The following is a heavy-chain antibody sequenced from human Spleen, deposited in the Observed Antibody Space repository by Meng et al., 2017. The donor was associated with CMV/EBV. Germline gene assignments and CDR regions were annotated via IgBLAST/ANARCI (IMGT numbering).Heavy chain of an antibody. D-gene: IGHD1-26*01. CDR3: AIEVELIESRDY. J-gene: IGHJ4*02. V-gene: IGHV3-66*02. CDR2: VYTGGTT. CDR1: GFIDNNYY. Sequence: GGSLRLSCVVSGFIDNNYYMTWVRQAPGKGLEWVSVVYTGGTTYYADAVQGRFTISRDHSKNILNLQMNSLRSEDTAVYYCAIEVELIESRDYWGQGMLVTVSS.